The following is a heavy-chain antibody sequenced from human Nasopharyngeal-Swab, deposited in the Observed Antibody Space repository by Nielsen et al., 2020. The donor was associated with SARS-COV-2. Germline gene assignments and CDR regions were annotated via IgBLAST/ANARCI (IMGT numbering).Heavy chain of an antibody. CDR1: GGSISSSSYY. CDR3: AIVADYYYYYYYMDV. D-gene: IGHD5-12*01. Sequence: SETLSLTCTVSGGSISSSSYYWGWIRQPPGKGLEWIGSISYSGSTYYNPSPKSRVTISVDTSKNQFSLKLSSVTAADTAVYYCAIVADYYYYYYYMDVWGKGTTVTVSS. CDR2: ISYSGST. J-gene: IGHJ6*03. V-gene: IGHV4-39*01.